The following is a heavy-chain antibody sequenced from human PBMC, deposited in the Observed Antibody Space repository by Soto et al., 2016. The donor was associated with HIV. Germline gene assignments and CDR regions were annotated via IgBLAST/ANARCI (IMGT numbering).Heavy chain of an antibody. V-gene: IGHV3-11*05. D-gene: IGHD6-13*01. Sequence: QVQLVESGGGLVKPGGSLRLSCAASGFSFSDYYMSWIRQAPGKGLEWVSYISSSSSYTNYADSVKGRFTISRDNAKNSLYLQMNSLRAEDTAVYYCARDPGAAAGTRWFDPWGQGTLVTVSS. J-gene: IGHJ5*02. CDR2: ISSSSSYT. CDR3: ARDPGAAAGTRWFDP. CDR1: GFSFSDYY.